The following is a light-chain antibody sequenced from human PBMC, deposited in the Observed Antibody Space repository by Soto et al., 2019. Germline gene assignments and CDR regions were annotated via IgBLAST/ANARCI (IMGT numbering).Light chain of an antibody. CDR1: SSNIGTYT. CDR2: TDD. V-gene: IGLV1-44*01. Sequence: QSVLTQPPSVSGTPGQSITISCSGSSSNIGTYTLNWYQHLPGTAPKLLFSTDDQRPTVVADRFSGSKSGTSASLAISGLQSEDEADYYCAAWDDRVNGVVFGGGTKLTVL. CDR3: AAWDDRVNGVV. J-gene: IGLJ2*01.